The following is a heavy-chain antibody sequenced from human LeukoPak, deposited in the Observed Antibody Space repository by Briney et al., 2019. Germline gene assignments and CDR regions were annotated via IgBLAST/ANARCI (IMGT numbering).Heavy chain of an antibody. Sequence: GASVKVSCKASGYAFTNYAISWVRQAPGQGLEWMGWINPNSGGTNYAQKFQGRVTMTRDTSISTAYMELSRLRSDDTAVYYCARDKEVAAAGTDYGMDVWGQGTTVTVSS. J-gene: IGHJ6*02. V-gene: IGHV1-2*02. CDR2: INPNSGGT. CDR1: GYAFTNYA. D-gene: IGHD6-13*01. CDR3: ARDKEVAAAGTDYGMDV.